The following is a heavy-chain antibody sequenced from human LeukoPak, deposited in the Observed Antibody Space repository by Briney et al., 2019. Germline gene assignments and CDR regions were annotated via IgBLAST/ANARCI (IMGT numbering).Heavy chain of an antibody. D-gene: IGHD1-26*01. CDR3: ASAGEGMGGAFDI. V-gene: IGHV3-23*01. Sequence: PGGSLRLSCAASGFTFSSYAMSWVRQAPGKGLEWVSAISGSGGSTYYADSVKGRFTISRDNSKNTLYLQMNSLRAEDTAVYYCASAGEGMGGAFDIWGQGTMVTVSS. CDR1: GFTFSSYA. CDR2: ISGSGGST. J-gene: IGHJ3*02.